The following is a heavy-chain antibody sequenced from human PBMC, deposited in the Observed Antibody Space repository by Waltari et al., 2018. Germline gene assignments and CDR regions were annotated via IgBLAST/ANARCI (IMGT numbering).Heavy chain of an antibody. D-gene: IGHD2-15*01. V-gene: IGHV3-21*04. CDR1: GFSFRSYN. CDR3: ARDPGSARYFDY. J-gene: IGHJ4*02. CDR2: ISSATYI. Sequence: EVQLVESGGGLVKPGESLRLSCAASGFSFRSYNMGWVRQAPGKGREGVSNISSATYIFDRDSMKGRFAISRDNAKDVLYLQRNSLRADDTAIYYCARDPGSARYFDYWGQGVLVTVSS.